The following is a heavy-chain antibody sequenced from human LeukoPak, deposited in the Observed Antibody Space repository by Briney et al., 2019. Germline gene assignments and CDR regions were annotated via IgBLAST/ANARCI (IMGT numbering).Heavy chain of an antibody. Sequence: SETLSLTCTVSGYSISSGYYWGWIRQPPGKGLEWIGSIYHSGSIYYNPSLKSRVTISVDTSKNQFSLKLSSVTAADTAVYYCARALTGTNWFDPWGQGTLVTVSS. CDR1: GYSISSGYY. V-gene: IGHV4-38-2*02. CDR3: ARALTGTNWFDP. CDR2: IYHSGSI. D-gene: IGHD1-7*01. J-gene: IGHJ5*02.